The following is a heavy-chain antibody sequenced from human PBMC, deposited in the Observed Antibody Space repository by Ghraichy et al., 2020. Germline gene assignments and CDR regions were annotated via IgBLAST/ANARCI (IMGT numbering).Heavy chain of an antibody. CDR3: ASNLNSSTRSANY. V-gene: IGHV4-59*11. Sequence: SETLSLTCTVSGGPINFHYWSWVLQPPGMGLECIGYIYYTGTTSYNPSLRSRVAISVDTSKNHFSLKLNSVTAADTAVYYCASNLNSSTRSANYWGQGTLVTVSS. J-gene: IGHJ4*02. CDR1: GGPINFHY. CDR2: IYYTGTT. D-gene: IGHD5-24*01.